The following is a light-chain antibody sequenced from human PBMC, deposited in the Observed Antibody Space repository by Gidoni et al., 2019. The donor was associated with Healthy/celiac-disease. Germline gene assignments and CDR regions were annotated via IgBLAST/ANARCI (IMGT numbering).Light chain of an antibody. CDR3: QQYNNWPPYT. V-gene: IGKV3-15*01. CDR2: GAS. CDR1: QSVSSN. Sequence: EIVMTQPPATLSVSPGERATLSCRASQSVSSNLAGYQQKPGQAPRLLIYGASTRATGIPARFSGSGSGTEYTLTISSLQSEDFAVYYCQQYNNWPPYTFGQGTKLEIK. J-gene: IGKJ2*01.